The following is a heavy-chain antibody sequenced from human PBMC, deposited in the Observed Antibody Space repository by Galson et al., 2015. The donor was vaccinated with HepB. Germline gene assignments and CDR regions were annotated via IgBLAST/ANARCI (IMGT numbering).Heavy chain of an antibody. CDR2: IKSKTDGETI. J-gene: IGHJ5*02. CDR1: GFPFNNAW. D-gene: IGHD2-8*02. CDR3: TTDVYYSTYWSWLDP. V-gene: IGHV3-15*01. Sequence: SLRLSCAASGFPFNNAWMTWVRQAPGMGLEWVGRIKSKTDGETIDYAAPVKGRFTIPRDESKNRLYLQMNSLKPEDTAVYYCTTDVYYSTYWSWLDPWGQGTLVTVSS.